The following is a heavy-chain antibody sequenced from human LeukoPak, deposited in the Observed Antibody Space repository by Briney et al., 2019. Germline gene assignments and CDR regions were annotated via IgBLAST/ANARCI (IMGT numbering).Heavy chain of an antibody. V-gene: IGHV3-66*01. CDR1: GFTVSSNY. CDR2: IYSGGST. Sequence: GGSLRLSCAASGFTVSSNYMSWVRQAPGKGLEWVSVIYSGGSTYYADSVKGRFTISRDNSKNTLYLQMNSLRAEDTAVYYCASSRPGWYSPMEAFLFDYWGQGTLVTVSS. D-gene: IGHD2-15*01. J-gene: IGHJ4*02. CDR3: ASSRPGWYSPMEAFLFDY.